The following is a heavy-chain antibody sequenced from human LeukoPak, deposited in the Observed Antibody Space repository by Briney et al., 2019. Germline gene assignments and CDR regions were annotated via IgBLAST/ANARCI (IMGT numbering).Heavy chain of an antibody. D-gene: IGHD3-3*01. CDR1: GYTFTSYG. J-gene: IGHJ4*02. Sequence: ASVKVSCKASGYTFTSYGISWVRQAPGQGLEWMGWISAYNGNTNYAQKLQGRVTMTTDTSTSTAYMELRSLRSDDTAVYYCARVPDWIFGVVITAYYFDYWGQGTLVTVSS. V-gene: IGHV1-18*01. CDR2: ISAYNGNT. CDR3: ARVPDWIFGVVITAYYFDY.